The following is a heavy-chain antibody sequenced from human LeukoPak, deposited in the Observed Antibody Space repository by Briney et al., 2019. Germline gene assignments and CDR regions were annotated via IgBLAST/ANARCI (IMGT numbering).Heavy chain of an antibody. Sequence: GGSLRLSCAASGFTFSKYWMLWVRQAPGKGLESVSRINTDGTVTTYADSVKGRFTVSRDNADNTMFLQMKSVRDEDTAVYYCATKQWLAPPPDSWGQGTPVTVSS. J-gene: IGHJ4*02. V-gene: IGHV3-74*01. CDR3: ATKQWLAPPPDS. CDR1: GFTFSKYW. CDR2: INTDGTVT. D-gene: IGHD6-19*01.